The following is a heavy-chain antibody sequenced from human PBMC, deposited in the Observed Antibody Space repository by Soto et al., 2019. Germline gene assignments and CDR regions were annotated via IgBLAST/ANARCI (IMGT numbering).Heavy chain of an antibody. CDR2: ISYDGSNK. Sequence: QVQLVESGGGVVQPGRSLRLSCAASGFTFSSYAMHWVRQAPGKGLEWVAVISYDGSNKYYADSVKGRFTISRDNSKNTLYLHMNSLRAEDTAVYYCASSSGIYGGNIDYWGQGTLVTVSS. CDR1: GFTFSSYA. D-gene: IGHD4-17*01. V-gene: IGHV3-30-3*01. CDR3: ASSSGIYGGNIDY. J-gene: IGHJ4*02.